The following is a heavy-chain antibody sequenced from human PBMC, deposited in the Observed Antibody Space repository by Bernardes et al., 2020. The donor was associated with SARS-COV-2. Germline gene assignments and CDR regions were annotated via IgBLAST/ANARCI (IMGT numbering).Heavy chain of an antibody. D-gene: IGHD2-15*01. CDR1: GFTFSSYA. CDR3: AKSPWLLNCSGGSCYRYYYYYYGMDV. Sequence: GGSLRLSCAASGFTFSSYAMSWVRQAPGKGLEWVSAISGSGGSTYYADSVKGRFTISRDNSKNTLYLQMNSLRAEDTAVYYCAKSPWLLNCSGGSCYRYYYYYYGMDVWGQGTTVTVSS. J-gene: IGHJ6*02. CDR2: ISGSGGST. V-gene: IGHV3-23*01.